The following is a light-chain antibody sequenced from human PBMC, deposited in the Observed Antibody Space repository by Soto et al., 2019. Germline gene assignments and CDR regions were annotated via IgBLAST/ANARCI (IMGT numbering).Light chain of an antibody. CDR2: WAS. Sequence: DIVMTQSPDSLAVSLGERATINCKSSQSVLCSSNSENYLPCYQQKVGQPPKPLIYWASTRESGVPDRFSGSGSGTDCSLTISSLQAEDVAVCFCQQYCSTPIFTFGPGTKVDIK. CDR1: QSVLCSSNSENY. V-gene: IGKV4-1*01. J-gene: IGKJ3*01. CDR3: QQYCSTPIFT.